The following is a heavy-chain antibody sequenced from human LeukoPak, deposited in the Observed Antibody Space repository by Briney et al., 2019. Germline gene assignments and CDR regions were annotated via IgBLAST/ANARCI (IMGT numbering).Heavy chain of an antibody. D-gene: IGHD2-2*01. CDR2: IWYDGSNK. CDR1: GFTFSSYG. J-gene: IGHJ4*02. V-gene: IGHV3-33*01. Sequence: PGGSLRLSCAASGFTFSSYGMHWVRQAPGKGLEWVAVIWYDGSNKYYADSVKGRFTISRDNSKNTLYLQMNSLRAEDTAVYYCARSQYQLLHFDYWGQGTLSPSPQ. CDR3: ARSQYQLLHFDY.